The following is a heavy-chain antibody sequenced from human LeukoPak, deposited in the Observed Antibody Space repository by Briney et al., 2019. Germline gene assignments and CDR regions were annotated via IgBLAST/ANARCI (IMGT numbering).Heavy chain of an antibody. CDR3: ARHRRPSDYYDSSGYYIDY. D-gene: IGHD3-22*01. CDR2: IYPGDSDT. Sequence: GESLKISCKGSGYSFTSYWIVWVRQMPGKGLEWMGIIYPGDSDTRYSPSFQGQVTISADKSISTAYLQWSSLKASDTAMYYCARHRRPSDYYDSSGYYIDYWGQGTLVTVSS. CDR1: GYSFTSYW. V-gene: IGHV5-51*01. J-gene: IGHJ4*02.